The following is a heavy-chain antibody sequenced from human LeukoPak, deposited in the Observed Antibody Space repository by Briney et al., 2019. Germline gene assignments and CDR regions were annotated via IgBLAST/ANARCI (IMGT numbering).Heavy chain of an antibody. CDR2: IKEDGSET. CDR3: ARGDYYDSATFLY. J-gene: IGHJ4*02. CDR1: GFTSSNYW. V-gene: IGHV3-7*01. D-gene: IGHD3-10*01. Sequence: PGGCLRLSCASFGFTSSNYWMSWVRQAPGEGLEWVANIKEDGSETYYVGAVKGRFIISRDNSKNSVYLQMNSLRVEDTAVYYCARGDYYDSATFLYWGQGTLVTVSS.